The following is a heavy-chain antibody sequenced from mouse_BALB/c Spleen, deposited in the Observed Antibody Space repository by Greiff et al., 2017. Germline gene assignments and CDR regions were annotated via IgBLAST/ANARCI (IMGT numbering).Heavy chain of an antibody. J-gene: IGHJ4*01. D-gene: IGHD2-4*01. CDR1: GFTFSSFG. CDR2: ISSGSSTI. V-gene: IGHV5-17*02. CDR3: ARGGFYYDYDLYAMDY. Sequence: EVHLVESGGGLVQPGGSRKLSCAASGFTFSSFGMHWVRQAPEKGLEWVAYISSGSSTIYYADTVKGRFTISRDNPKNTLFLHMTSLRSEDTAMYYCARGGFYYDYDLYAMDYWGQGTSVTVSS.